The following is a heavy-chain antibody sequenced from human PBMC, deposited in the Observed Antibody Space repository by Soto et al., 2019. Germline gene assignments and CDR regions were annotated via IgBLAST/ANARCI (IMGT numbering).Heavy chain of an antibody. V-gene: IGHV4-34*01. D-gene: IGHD3-10*01. CDR2: INHSGST. CDR3: ARVSGIYYYGMDV. Sequence: QVQLQQWGAGLLKPSETLSLTCAVYGGSFSGYYWSWIRQPPGKGLEWIGEINHSGSTNYNPSLKSRVTLSLDPXKNQFSLKLSSVTAADTAVYYCARVSGIYYYGMDVWGQGTTVTVSS. CDR1: GGSFSGYY. J-gene: IGHJ6*02.